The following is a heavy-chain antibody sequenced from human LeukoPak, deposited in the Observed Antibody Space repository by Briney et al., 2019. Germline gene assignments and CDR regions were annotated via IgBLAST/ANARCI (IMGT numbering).Heavy chain of an antibody. Sequence: SETLSLTCAVSGGSISSSNWWTWVRQPPRKGLEWIGEIYHAGNTNYNPSLKSRVTISVNKSKTQFSLKLTSVTAADTAVYYCATEAYYDSSGPHFDYWGQGTLVTVSS. D-gene: IGHD3-22*01. CDR3: ATEAYYDSSGPHFDY. CDR1: GGSISSSNW. V-gene: IGHV4-4*02. J-gene: IGHJ4*02. CDR2: IYHAGNT.